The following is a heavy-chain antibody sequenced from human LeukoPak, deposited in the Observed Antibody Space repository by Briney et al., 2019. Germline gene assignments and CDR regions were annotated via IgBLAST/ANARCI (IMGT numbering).Heavy chain of an antibody. D-gene: IGHD4-23*01. V-gene: IGHV4-59*08. CDR1: GGSFSGYY. J-gene: IGHJ4*02. Sequence: SETLSLTCAVYGGSFSGYYWSWIRQPPGKGLEWIGYIYYSGSTNYNPSLKSRVTISVDTSKNQFSLKLSSVTAADTAVYYCARHRDGGDYWGQGTLVTVSS. CDR3: ARHRDGGDY. CDR2: IYYSGST.